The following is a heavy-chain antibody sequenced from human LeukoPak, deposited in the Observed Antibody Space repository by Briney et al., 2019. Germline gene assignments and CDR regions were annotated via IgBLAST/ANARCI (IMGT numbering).Heavy chain of an antibody. J-gene: IGHJ4*02. CDR3: ARDPGSSYFDY. Sequence: SETLSLTCTVSGGSISSYYWSWIRQPAGKGLEWTGRIYTSGSTNYNPSLKSRVTISVDKSKNQFSLKLSSVTAADTAVYCCARDPGSSYFDYWGQGTLVTVSS. CDR2: IYTSGST. D-gene: IGHD1-26*01. CDR1: GGSISSYY. V-gene: IGHV4-4*07.